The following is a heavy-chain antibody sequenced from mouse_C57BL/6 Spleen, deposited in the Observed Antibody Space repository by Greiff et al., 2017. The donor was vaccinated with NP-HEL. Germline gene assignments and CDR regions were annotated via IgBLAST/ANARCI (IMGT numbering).Heavy chain of an antibody. CDR2: IRNKANNHAT. J-gene: IGHJ3*01. D-gene: IGHD1-1*01. Sequence: DVQLQESGGGLVQPGGSMKLSCAASGFTFSDAWMDWVRQSPEKGLEWVAEIRNKANNHATYYAESVKGRFTISRDDSKSSVYLQMNSLRAEDTGIYYCTRPSYYYGSSPFAYWGQGTLVTVSA. CDR3: TRPSYYYGSSPFAY. CDR1: GFTFSDAW. V-gene: IGHV6-6*01.